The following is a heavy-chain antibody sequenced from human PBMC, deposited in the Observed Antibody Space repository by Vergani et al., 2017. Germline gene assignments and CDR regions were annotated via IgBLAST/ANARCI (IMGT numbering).Heavy chain of an antibody. CDR1: GGSFSGYY. V-gene: IGHV4-34*01. CDR3: ARGGITIFGVALDYYYGMDG. J-gene: IGHJ6*02. Sequence: QVQLQQWGAGLLKPSETLSLTCAVYGGSFSGYYWSWIRQPPGKGLEWIGEINHSGSTNYNPSLKSRVTISVDTSKNQFSLKLSSVTAADTAVYYCARGGITIFGVALDYYYGMDGLGQGTTVTVSS. CDR2: INHSGST. D-gene: IGHD3-3*01.